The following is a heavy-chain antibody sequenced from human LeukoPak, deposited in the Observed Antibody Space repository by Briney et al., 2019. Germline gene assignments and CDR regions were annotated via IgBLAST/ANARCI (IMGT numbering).Heavy chain of an antibody. D-gene: IGHD1-26*01. CDR2: ISGSGGST. CDR1: GFTFSSYA. V-gene: IGHV3-23*01. CDR3: AKTMIVGFPFDY. Sequence: GGSLRLSCAASGFTFSSYAMGRVRQAPGKGLEWVSAISGSGGSTYYADSVKGRFTISRDNSKNTLYLQMNSLRAEDTAVYYCAKTMIVGFPFDYWGQGTLVTVSS. J-gene: IGHJ4*02.